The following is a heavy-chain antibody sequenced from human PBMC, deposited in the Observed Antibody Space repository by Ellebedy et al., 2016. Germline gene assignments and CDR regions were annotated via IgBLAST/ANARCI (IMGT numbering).Heavy chain of an antibody. J-gene: IGHJ4*02. Sequence: GESLKISCVASGFTFSSTWMTWARQAPGKGLEWVANINQDGSEKQYLDSVRGRFTISRDNAKNSLFLQMNSLRAEDTAVYYCVGSAYWGQGTLVTVSS. CDR2: INQDGSEK. V-gene: IGHV3-7*03. CDR3: VGSAY. CDR1: GFTFSSTW. D-gene: IGHD3-16*01.